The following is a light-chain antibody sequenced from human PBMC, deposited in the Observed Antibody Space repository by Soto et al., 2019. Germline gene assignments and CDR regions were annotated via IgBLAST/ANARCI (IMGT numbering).Light chain of an antibody. Sequence: VVTQSPATLSVFPGETATLSCRASQSVSSDLAWYQQRPGQAPRLLIYGASTRATGIPARFRGSGSGTDFRLTISSLQSEDFATYYCQQYNTRHPKMAFGRGTKVEIK. CDR1: QSVSSD. CDR3: QQYNTRHPKMA. J-gene: IGKJ1*01. CDR2: GAS. V-gene: IGKV3-15*01.